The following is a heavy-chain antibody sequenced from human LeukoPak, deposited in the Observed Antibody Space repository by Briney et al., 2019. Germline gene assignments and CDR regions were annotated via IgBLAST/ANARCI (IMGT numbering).Heavy chain of an antibody. D-gene: IGHD2-2*01. CDR2: IYYRGST. V-gene: IGHV4-31*03. CDR1: RGSISSGGYY. J-gene: IGHJ4*02. CDR3: ARWIVVVPAAPSFDY. Sequence: PSQTLSLTRTVSRGSISSGGYYWSWIRHHPGKGLEWIGYIYYRGSTYYNPSLKTRVTISVDTSKNQFSLKLSSVTAADTGVYFCARWIVVVPAAPSFDYWGQGTLVTVSS.